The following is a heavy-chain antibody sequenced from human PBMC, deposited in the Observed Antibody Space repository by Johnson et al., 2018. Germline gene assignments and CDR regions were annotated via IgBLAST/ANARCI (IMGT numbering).Heavy chain of an antibody. J-gene: IGHJ4*02. V-gene: IGHV3-21*01. CDR1: GFTFSTYS. CDR3: AKGGSGWSIDY. CDR2: ISSGSSYI. Sequence: VQLVQSGGGLVKPGGSLRLSCAASGFTFSTYSMTWVRQAPGRGLEWVSSISSGSSYIYYADSVTGRFTVSRDNAKNSLYLQMNSLRAEDTAVYYCAKGGSGWSIDYWGQGTLVTVSS. D-gene: IGHD6-19*01.